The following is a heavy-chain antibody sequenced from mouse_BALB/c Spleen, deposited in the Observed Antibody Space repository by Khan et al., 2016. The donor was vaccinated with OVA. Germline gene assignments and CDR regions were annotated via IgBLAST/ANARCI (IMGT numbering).Heavy chain of an antibody. V-gene: IGHV1-9*01. CDR2: ILPGSGRN. D-gene: IGHD1-1*01. CDR3: ARGNYYGSSSWFGY. CDR1: GYTFSSYW. Sequence: VKLLESGAELMKPGASVKISCKATGYTFSSYWIEWVKQRPGHGLEWIGEILPGSGRNNYNEKFKGKATFTADTSSNTAYMQLSNRTSDDSAVYYCARGNYYGSSSWFGYWGQGTLVTVSA. J-gene: IGHJ3*01.